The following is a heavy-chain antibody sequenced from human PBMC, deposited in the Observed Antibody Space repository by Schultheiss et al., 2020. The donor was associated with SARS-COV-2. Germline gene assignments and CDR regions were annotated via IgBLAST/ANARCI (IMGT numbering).Heavy chain of an antibody. CDR3: ARGQHYYDSSGYYVPYYGMDV. D-gene: IGHD3-22*01. CDR1: GGSVSSGSYY. CDR2: INHSGST. V-gene: IGHV4-61*01. Sequence: SETLSLTCTVSGGSVSSGSYYWSWIRQPPGKGLEWIGEINHSGSTNYNPSLKSRVTISVDTSKNQFSLKLSSVTAADTAVYYCARGQHYYDSSGYYVPYYGMDVWCQGTTVTVSS. J-gene: IGHJ6*02.